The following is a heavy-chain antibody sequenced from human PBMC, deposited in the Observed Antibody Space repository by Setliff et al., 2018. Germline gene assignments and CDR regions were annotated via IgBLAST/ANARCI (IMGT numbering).Heavy chain of an antibody. CDR3: ARDKGYNHYYMDV. CDR2: IYDSGNT. CDR1: GGSINSYH. Sequence: SETLSLTCTVSGGSINSYHWRWIRQPPGKGLEWIGYIYDSGNTYYNPSLKSRVTISVDMSTNQFSLNLTSVTAADTAVYYCARDKGYNHYYMDVWGKGATVTVSS. J-gene: IGHJ6*03. V-gene: IGHV4-59*01.